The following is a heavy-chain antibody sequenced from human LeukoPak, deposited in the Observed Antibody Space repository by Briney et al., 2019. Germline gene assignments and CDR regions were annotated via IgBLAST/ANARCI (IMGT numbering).Heavy chain of an antibody. V-gene: IGHV3-33*01. J-gene: IGHJ4*02. CDR2: IWYDGSNK. Sequence: GRSLRLSCAASGFTFSSYGMHWVRQAPGEGLEYVAVIWYDGSNKYYADSVKGRFTISRDNSKNTLYLQMNSLRAEDTAVYYCAAFRREWEPYWGQGTLVTVSS. D-gene: IGHD1-26*01. CDR1: GFTFSSYG. CDR3: AAFRREWEPY.